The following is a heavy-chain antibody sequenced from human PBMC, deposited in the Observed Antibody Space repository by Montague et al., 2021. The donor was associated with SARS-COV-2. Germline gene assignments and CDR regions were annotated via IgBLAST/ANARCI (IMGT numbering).Heavy chain of an antibody. D-gene: IGHD3-10*01. V-gene: IGHV4-59*01. Sequence: SETLSLTCTVSGGSISSNYWNWIRQPPGRGLQWIGYIYYSGSTNYNPSLESRVTISADTSKNHFSLKLRSVTAADTAVYYCAREISGQDYFDYWGQGTLVTVSS. CDR1: GGSISSNY. J-gene: IGHJ4*02. CDR3: AREISGQDYFDY. CDR2: IYYSGST.